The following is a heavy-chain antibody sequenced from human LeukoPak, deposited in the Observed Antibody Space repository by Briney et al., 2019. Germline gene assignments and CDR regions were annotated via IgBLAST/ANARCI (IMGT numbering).Heavy chain of an antibody. D-gene: IGHD2-21*02. CDR1: GFTFSSYA. Sequence: GRSLRLSCAASGFTFSSYAMHWVRQAPGKGLEWVAVISYDGSNKFYADSVKGRFTFSRDNSKNILYLQMDSLRAEETAVYYCARGMVTSRTWYFDLWGRGTLVTVSS. J-gene: IGHJ2*01. CDR3: ARGMVTSRTWYFDL. V-gene: IGHV3-30*04. CDR2: ISYDGSNK.